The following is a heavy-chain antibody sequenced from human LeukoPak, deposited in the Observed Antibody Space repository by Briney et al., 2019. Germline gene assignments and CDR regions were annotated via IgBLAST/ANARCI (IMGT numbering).Heavy chain of an antibody. Sequence: HGASLQISCKGSGSSFTSYWIGWVRQLPGKGLEWMGIIYPGDSDTRYSPSFQGQVTISADKSISTAYLQWSSLKASDTAMYYCARNKRYSSSWYPFDYWGQGTLVTVSS. CDR3: ARNKRYSSSWYPFDY. CDR2: IYPGDSDT. CDR1: GSSFTSYW. D-gene: IGHD6-13*01. V-gene: IGHV5-51*01. J-gene: IGHJ4*02.